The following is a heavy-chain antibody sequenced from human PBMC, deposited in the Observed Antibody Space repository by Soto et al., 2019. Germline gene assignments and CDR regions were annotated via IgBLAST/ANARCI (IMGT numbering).Heavy chain of an antibody. V-gene: IGHV1-18*04. CDR3: AEEARPVYDFWSGYYTSYGPYYYGMDV. Sequence: GASVKVSCKASGSTLTSYGISWVRQAPGQGLEWMGWISAYNGNTNYAQKLQGRVTMTTDTTTRTAYMELRSLRSDDTAVYFCAEEARPVYDFWSGYYTSYGPYYYGMDVWGQGTTVTLSS. J-gene: IGHJ6*02. CDR1: GSTLTSYG. CDR2: ISAYNGNT. D-gene: IGHD3-3*01.